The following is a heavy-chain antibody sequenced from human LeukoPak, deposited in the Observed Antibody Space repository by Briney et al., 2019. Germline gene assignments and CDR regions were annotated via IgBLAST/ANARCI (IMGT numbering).Heavy chain of an antibody. V-gene: IGHV1-69*13. Sequence: SVTVSCKASGGTFSSYAISWVRQAPGQGLEWMGGIIPIFGTANYAQKFQGRVTITADESTSTAYMELSSLRSEDTAVYYCAANPYSYGYGSVYWGQGTLVTVSS. CDR2: IIPIFGTA. D-gene: IGHD5-18*01. CDR3: AANPYSYGYGSVY. J-gene: IGHJ4*02. CDR1: GGTFSSYA.